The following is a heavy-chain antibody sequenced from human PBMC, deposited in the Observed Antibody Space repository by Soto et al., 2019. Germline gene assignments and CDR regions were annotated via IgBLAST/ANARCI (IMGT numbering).Heavy chain of an antibody. CDR3: ANCGPARARVYYYYGMDV. Sequence: WLSLRLSCSASAFTFSSYAMSWVRQAPGKWLEWVSAFSGSGGSTYYADSVKGRFTISTDNSKNALYLQMNSLRAADTAVYYCANCGPARARVYYYYGMDVWGQGTTVTVAS. CDR2: FSGSGGST. V-gene: IGHV3-23*01. CDR1: AFTFSSYA. J-gene: IGHJ6*02. D-gene: IGHD1-26*01.